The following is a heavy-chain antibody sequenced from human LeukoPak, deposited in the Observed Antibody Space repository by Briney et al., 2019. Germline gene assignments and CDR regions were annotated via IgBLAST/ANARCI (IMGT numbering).Heavy chain of an antibody. CDR1: GFTFSDFG. V-gene: IGHV3-23*01. CDR3: AKSPAVAGAFDY. D-gene: IGHD6-19*01. Sequence: PGGSLRLSCATAGFTFSDFGIHWVRQTPGKGLEWVSAISGSGGSTYYADSVKGRFTISRDNSKNTLYLQMNSLRAEDTAVYYCAKSPAVAGAFDYWGQGTLVTVSS. CDR2: ISGSGGST. J-gene: IGHJ4*02.